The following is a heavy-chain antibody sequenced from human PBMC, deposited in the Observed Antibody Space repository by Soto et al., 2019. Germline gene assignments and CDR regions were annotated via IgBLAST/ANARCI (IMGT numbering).Heavy chain of an antibody. J-gene: IGHJ4*02. CDR2: IYPSVSS. CDR3: ATEKVGKTFFDN. V-gene: IGHV4-38-2*02. CDR1: GFAISRGYY. Sequence: PSETLSLTCNVCGFAISRGYYWSWVRQPPGKGLEWIGSIYPSVSSYHNPSLESRLTLSIDTSKNQFTLKLASVTAADTALYYCATEKVGKTFFDNWGQGTQVTVYS. D-gene: IGHD1-26*01.